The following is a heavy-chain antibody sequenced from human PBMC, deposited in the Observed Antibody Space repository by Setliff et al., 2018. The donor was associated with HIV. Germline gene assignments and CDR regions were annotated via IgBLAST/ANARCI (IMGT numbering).Heavy chain of an antibody. CDR3: AAGEITMVRGVIRYYYYGMDV. CDR2: IVVGSGDT. Sequence: ASVKVSCKASGSTFSSSAMQWVRQARGQRLEYIGWIVVGSGDTNYSQKFQERLTITRDMSTSTAYMELNSLRSEDTAVYYCAAGEITMVRGVIRYYYYGMDVWGQGTTVTVSS. V-gene: IGHV1-58*02. CDR1: GSTFSSSA. J-gene: IGHJ6*02. D-gene: IGHD3-10*01.